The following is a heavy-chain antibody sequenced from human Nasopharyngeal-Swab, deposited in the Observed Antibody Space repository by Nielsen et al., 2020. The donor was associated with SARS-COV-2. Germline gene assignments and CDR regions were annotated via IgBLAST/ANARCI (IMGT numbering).Heavy chain of an antibody. D-gene: IGHD2-15*01. Sequence: GESLKISCAASGFLFSDSAIHWVRPASGKGLEWVGRFRSKGNSYATAYAASVKGRFTISRDDSKNTAYLQMNSLITEDTAVYYCTRCGGSCYTGKDYWGQGTLVTVSS. CDR2: FRSKGNSYAT. CDR3: TRCGGSCYTGKDY. V-gene: IGHV3-73*01. J-gene: IGHJ4*02. CDR1: GFLFSDSA.